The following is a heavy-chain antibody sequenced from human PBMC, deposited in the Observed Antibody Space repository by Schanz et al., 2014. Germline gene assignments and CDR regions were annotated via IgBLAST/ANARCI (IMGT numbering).Heavy chain of an antibody. V-gene: IGHV1-18*01. CDR3: ARAKRFGDMDV. D-gene: IGHD3-10*01. CDR1: GYTFTSYG. CDR2: ISAYNGHT. Sequence: QGQLVQSGAEVKKPGASVKVSCKASGYTFTSYGINWVRQAPGQGLEWMGWISAYNGHTDYAQKLQGRVTLTTDTSTSTAYMELRNLRSDDTAVYYCARAKRFGDMDVWGQGTTVTVSS. J-gene: IGHJ6*02.